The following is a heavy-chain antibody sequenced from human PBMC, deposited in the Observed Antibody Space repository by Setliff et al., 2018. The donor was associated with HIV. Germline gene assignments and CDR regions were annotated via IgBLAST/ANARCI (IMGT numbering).Heavy chain of an antibody. Sequence: VASVKVSCKTSGYTFTSYDLHWVRQAPGQGPEWMGTITPSGGTTGYAQKFRGRLILARDTSTSTVYMELGSLRSEDTALYYCARDPSGHSYGYYFDLWGQGTLVTVSS. V-gene: IGHV1-46*01. D-gene: IGHD5-18*01. J-gene: IGHJ4*02. CDR3: ARDPSGHSYGYYFDL. CDR2: ITPSGGTT. CDR1: GYTFTSYD.